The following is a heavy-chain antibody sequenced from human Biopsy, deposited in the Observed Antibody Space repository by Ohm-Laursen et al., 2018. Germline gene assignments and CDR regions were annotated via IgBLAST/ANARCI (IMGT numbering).Heavy chain of an antibody. CDR1: GFTINSNY. CDR2: IYSGGNT. Sequence: GSLRLSCSASGFTINSNYMNWVRQAPGKGLEWVSIIYSGGNTYYADSVKGRFTISRDNSKNTVYLQMNSLRAEDTAVYYCARDPRDGRTGKSTKDALDIWGQGTMVTVSS. D-gene: IGHD1-1*01. V-gene: IGHV3-53*01. CDR3: ARDPRDGRTGKSTKDALDI. J-gene: IGHJ3*02.